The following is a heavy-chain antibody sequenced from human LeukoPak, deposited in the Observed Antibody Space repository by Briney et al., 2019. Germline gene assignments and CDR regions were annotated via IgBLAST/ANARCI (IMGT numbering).Heavy chain of an antibody. D-gene: IGHD2-21*01. CDR2: IYYSGST. Sequence: SETLSLTCTVSGGSISSSPFSWGWIRQPPGKGLEWIGSIYYSGSTYYNPSLKSRVTISVDTSKNQFSLKLSSVTAADTAVYYCARDFIRASPLCYMDVWGKGTTVTVSS. J-gene: IGHJ6*03. CDR1: GGSISSSPFS. V-gene: IGHV4-39*07. CDR3: ARDFIRASPLCYMDV.